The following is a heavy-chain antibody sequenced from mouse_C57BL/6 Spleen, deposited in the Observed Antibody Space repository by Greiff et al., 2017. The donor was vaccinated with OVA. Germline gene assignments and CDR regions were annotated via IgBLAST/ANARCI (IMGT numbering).Heavy chain of an antibody. D-gene: IGHD1-1*01. J-gene: IGHJ3*01. CDR3: TRDGYGSSPSWFAY. CDR1: GYTFTDYE. V-gene: IGHV1-15*01. CDR2: IDPETGGT. Sequence: QVQLQQSGAELVRPGASVTLSCKASGYTFTDYEMHWVKQTPVHGLEWIGAIDPETGGTAYNQKFKGKAILTADKSSSTAYMELRSLTSEDSAVDYCTRDGYGSSPSWFAYWGQGTLVTVSA.